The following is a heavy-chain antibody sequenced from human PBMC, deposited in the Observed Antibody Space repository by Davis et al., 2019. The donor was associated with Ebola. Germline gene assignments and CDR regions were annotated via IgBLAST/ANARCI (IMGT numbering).Heavy chain of an antibody. D-gene: IGHD2-15*01. Sequence: PGGSLRLSCAASGFSFSTSAIHWVRQAPGKGLEWVAVVSYDGNNNNYADSVKGRFTITRDNSKNIVYLQMNGLRAEDTALYYCARDSLGYCSGGSCYVGWFDPWGQGTLVTVSS. J-gene: IGHJ5*02. CDR2: VSYDGNNN. V-gene: IGHV3-30-3*01. CDR1: GFSFSTSA. CDR3: ARDSLGYCSGGSCYVGWFDP.